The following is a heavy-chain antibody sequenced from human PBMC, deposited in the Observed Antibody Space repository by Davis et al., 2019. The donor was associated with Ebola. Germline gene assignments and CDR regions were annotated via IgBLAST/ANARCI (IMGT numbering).Heavy chain of an antibody. CDR1: GFTFSA. Sequence: GESLKISCAASGFTFSAMHWVRQAPGKGLEWISSITGISDYIYYADSVKGRFTISRDNAKNSLYLQMNSLRAEDTAIYYCARGFYDITGYYHYYNGMDVWGQGTTVTVS. J-gene: IGHJ6*02. D-gene: IGHD3-22*01. CDR3: ARGFYDITGYYHYYNGMDV. V-gene: IGHV3-21*01. CDR2: ITGISDYI.